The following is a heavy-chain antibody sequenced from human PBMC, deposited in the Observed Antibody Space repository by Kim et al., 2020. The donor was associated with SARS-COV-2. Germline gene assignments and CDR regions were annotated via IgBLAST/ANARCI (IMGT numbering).Heavy chain of an antibody. CDR3: ARDRLLNYYGMDV. D-gene: IGHD6-25*01. Sequence: GGSLRLSCAASGFTFSSYWMSWVRQAPGKGLEWVANIKQDGSEKYYVDSVKGRFTISRDNAKNSLYLQMNSLRAEDTAVYYCARDRLLNYYGMDVWGQGTTVTVSS. J-gene: IGHJ6*02. V-gene: IGHV3-7*03. CDR1: GFTFSSYW. CDR2: IKQDGSEK.